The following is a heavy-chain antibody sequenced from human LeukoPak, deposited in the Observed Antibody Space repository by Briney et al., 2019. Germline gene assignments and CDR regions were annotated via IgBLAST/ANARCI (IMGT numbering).Heavy chain of an antibody. D-gene: IGHD2-2*01. CDR1: GFTFSSYW. CDR2: IKQDGGAM. J-gene: IGHJ6*02. CDR3: ARDLSSTSSYAMDV. V-gene: IGHV3-7*05. Sequence: GGSLTLSCAVSGFTFSSYWMNWVRQAPGKGLEWVANIKQDGGAMYYVDSVKVRFTVSRDNAKNSLYLQMNSLRAEDTAVYYCARDLSSTSSYAMDVWGQGTTVSVSS.